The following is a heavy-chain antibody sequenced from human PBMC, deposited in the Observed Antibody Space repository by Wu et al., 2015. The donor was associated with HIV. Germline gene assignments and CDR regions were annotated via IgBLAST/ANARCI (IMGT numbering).Heavy chain of an antibody. Sequence: QLQLVQSGAEVKKPGASVRISCQVSGYTLTELSIHWVRQAPGKGLEWMGGFDPEDGETIYAQNFQGRLTMTEDTSTDTAYMELNSLRSEDTAVYYCATVRGDYVSETSRYYYYYMDVWGKGTTVTVSS. CDR3: ATVRGDYVSETSRYYYYYMDV. D-gene: IGHD3-10*01. J-gene: IGHJ6*03. CDR2: FDPEDGET. V-gene: IGHV1-24*01. CDR1: GYTLTELS.